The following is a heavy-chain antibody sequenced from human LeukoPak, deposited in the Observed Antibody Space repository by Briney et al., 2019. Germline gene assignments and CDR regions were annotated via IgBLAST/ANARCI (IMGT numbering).Heavy chain of an antibody. D-gene: IGHD2-21*02. CDR1: GYSISSGYY. CDR3: ARVHCGGDCYSHYYYYYMDV. Sequence: SETLSLTCTVSGYSISSGYYWGWIRQPPGKGLEWIGSIYHSGSTNYNPSLKSRVTISVDTSKNQFSLKLSSVTAADTAVYYCARVHCGGDCYSHYYYYYMDVWGKGTTVTVSS. CDR2: IYHSGST. V-gene: IGHV4-38-2*02. J-gene: IGHJ6*03.